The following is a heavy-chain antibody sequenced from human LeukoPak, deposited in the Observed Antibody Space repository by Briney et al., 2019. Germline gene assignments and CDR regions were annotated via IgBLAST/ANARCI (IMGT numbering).Heavy chain of an antibody. CDR2: ISSSSRTI. V-gene: IGHV3-48*01. CDR3: ARSSRELGGYGPWELMPPFDD. Sequence: GGSLRLSCAASGFTFSSYSMNWVRQAPGKGLEWVSYISSSSRTIYYADSVKGRFTISRDNAKNSLYLQMNSLRAEDTAVYYCARSSRELGGYGPWELMPPFDDWGQGTLVTVSS. CDR1: GFTFSSYS. J-gene: IGHJ4*02. D-gene: IGHD1-7*01.